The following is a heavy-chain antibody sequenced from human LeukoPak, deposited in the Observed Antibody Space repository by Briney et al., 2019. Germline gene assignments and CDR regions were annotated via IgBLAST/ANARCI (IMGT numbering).Heavy chain of an antibody. J-gene: IGHJ4*02. CDR1: GFTFSSYA. CDR2: ISYDGSNK. CDR3: ARALYDSSDPPYFDY. V-gene: IGHV3-30-3*01. D-gene: IGHD3-22*01. Sequence: GRSLRLSCAASGFTFSSYAMHWVRQPPGKGLEWVAVISYDGSNKYYADSAKGRFTISRDNSKNTLYLQMNSLRAEDTAVYYCARALYDSSDPPYFDYWGQGTLVTVSS.